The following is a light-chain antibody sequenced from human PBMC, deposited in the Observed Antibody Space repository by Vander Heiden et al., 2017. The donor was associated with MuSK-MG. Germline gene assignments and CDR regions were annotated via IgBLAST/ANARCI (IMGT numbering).Light chain of an antibody. CDR3: HHDFSSRT. CDR2: GAS. V-gene: IGKV3-20*01. J-gene: IGKJ1*01. Sequence: EIVLTHSPGTLSLSPGERATLSCRASQSVNSYYLGWYQQKPGQAPRLLIFGASSSADGIPDRFSGSGSATDFTLTSSRREHEDFAVYYVHHDFSSRTFGQGTMVEIK. CDR1: QSVNSYY.